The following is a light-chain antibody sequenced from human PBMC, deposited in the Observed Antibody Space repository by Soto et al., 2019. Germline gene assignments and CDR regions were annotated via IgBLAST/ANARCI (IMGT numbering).Light chain of an antibody. J-gene: IGLJ3*02. CDR1: SSDVGGYNY. CDR2: EVS. Sequence: QSALTQPPSASGSPGQSVTISCTGTSSDVGGYNYVSWYQQHPGKAPKLMISEVSKRPSGVPDRFSGSKSVNTASLTVSGLQAEDEADYYCSSYAGSNNLVFGGGTKVTVL. CDR3: SSYAGSNNLV. V-gene: IGLV2-8*01.